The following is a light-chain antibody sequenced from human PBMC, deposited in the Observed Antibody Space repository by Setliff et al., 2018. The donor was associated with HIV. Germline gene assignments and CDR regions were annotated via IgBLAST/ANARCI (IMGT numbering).Light chain of an antibody. Sequence: SVLTQPASVSGSPGQSITISCSGTNSDIGSHDCVSWYQQHPGKAPKLIIFSVTYRPSGVSDRFSGSKSGNTASLTISGLQPEDEADYYCASHRDTNTLEVFGTGTKGTVL. V-gene: IGLV2-14*03. CDR1: NSDIGSHDC. CDR2: SVT. CDR3: ASHRDTNTLEV. J-gene: IGLJ1*01.